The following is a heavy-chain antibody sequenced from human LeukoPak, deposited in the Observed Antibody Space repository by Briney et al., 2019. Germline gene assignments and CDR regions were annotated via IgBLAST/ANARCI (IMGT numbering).Heavy chain of an antibody. CDR1: GFTFSSYA. CDR3: AKGPLGYCSGGSCYSEFDY. CDR2: ISYDGSNK. V-gene: IGHV3-30-3*01. Sequence: AGGSLRLSCAASGFTFSSYAMHWVRQAPGKGLEWVAVISYDGSNKYYADSVKGRFTISRDNSKNTLYLQMNSLRAEDTAVYYCAKGPLGYCSGGSCYSEFDYWGQGTLVTVSS. J-gene: IGHJ4*02. D-gene: IGHD2-15*01.